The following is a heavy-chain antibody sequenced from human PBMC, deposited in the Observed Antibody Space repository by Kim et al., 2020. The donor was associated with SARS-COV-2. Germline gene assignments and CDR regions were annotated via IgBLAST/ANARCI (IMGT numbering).Heavy chain of an antibody. CDR3: ARDMLITGADDK. CDR2: IRHDASII. J-gene: IGHJ4*02. D-gene: IGHD3-16*01. CDR1: GFPFSAHP. V-gene: IGHV3-48*01. Sequence: GGSLRLSCAASGFPFSAHPMTWVRQAPGKGLEWVSYIRHDASIIYYANSVKGRFTISRDNARNSLYLQMNSLRAEDTAVYYCARDMLITGADDKWGQGTL.